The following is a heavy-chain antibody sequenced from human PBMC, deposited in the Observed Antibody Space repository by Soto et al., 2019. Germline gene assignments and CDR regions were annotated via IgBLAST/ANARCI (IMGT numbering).Heavy chain of an antibody. CDR2: IIPIFGTA. CDR1: GGTFSSYA. J-gene: IGHJ6*02. CDR3: ARGLVPAAIRIYYGMDV. D-gene: IGHD2-2*01. Sequence: SVKVSCKXSGGTFSSYAISWVRQAPGQGLEWMGGIIPIFGTANYAQKFQGRVTITADESTSTAYMELSSLRSEDTAVYYCARGLVPAAIRIYYGMDVWGQGTTVTVSS. V-gene: IGHV1-69*13.